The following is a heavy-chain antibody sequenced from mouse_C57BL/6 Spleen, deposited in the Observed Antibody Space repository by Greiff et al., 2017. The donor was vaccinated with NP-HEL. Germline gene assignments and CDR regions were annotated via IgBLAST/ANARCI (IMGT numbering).Heavy chain of an antibody. J-gene: IGHJ1*03. D-gene: IGHD1-1*01. V-gene: IGHV1-52*01. Sequence: QVQLKQPGAELVRPGSSVKLSCKASGYTFTSYWMHWVKQRPIQGLEWIGNIDPSDSETHYNQKFKDKATLTVDKSSSTAYMQLSSLTSEDSAVYYCARDSYYYGSSYGYFDVWGTGTTVTVSS. CDR3: ARDSYYYGSSYGYFDV. CDR2: IDPSDSET. CDR1: GYTFTSYW.